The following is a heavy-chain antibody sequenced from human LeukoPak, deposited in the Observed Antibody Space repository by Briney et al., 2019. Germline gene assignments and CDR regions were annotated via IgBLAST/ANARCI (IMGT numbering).Heavy chain of an antibody. CDR3: ARGREASFDY. J-gene: IGHJ4*02. CDR2: IYYSGST. V-gene: IGHV4-59*12. CDR1: GGSISSYY. Sequence: SETLSLTCTVSGGSISSYYWSRIRQPPGKGLEWIGSIYYSGSTYYNPSLKSRVTISVDTSKNQFSLKLSSVTAADTAVYYCARGREASFDYWGQGTLVTVSS. D-gene: IGHD3-10*01.